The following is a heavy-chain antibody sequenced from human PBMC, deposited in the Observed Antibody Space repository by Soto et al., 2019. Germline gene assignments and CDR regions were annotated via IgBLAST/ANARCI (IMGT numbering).Heavy chain of an antibody. V-gene: IGHV3-23*01. J-gene: IGHJ4*02. Sequence: PGGSLRLSCAASGFTFSSYAMSWVRQAPGEGLEWVSAISGSGGSTYYADSVKGRFTISRDNSKNTLYLQMNSLRAEDTAVYYCAKDRYGDPYYFDYWGQGTLVTVSS. D-gene: IGHD4-17*01. CDR3: AKDRYGDPYYFDY. CDR1: GFTFSSYA. CDR2: ISGSGGST.